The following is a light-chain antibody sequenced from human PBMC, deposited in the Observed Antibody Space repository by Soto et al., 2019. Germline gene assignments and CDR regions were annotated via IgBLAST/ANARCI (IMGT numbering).Light chain of an antibody. Sequence: QSALTQPASVSGSPGQSITISCTGTSSDVGTNNYVSWYQQDPGKAPKLMIFEVSNRPSGVSSRFSGSKSGNTASLTISGLQTEAEADYYCASYTISSTLVFGGGTKLTVL. V-gene: IGLV2-14*01. CDR2: EVS. J-gene: IGLJ3*02. CDR1: SSDVGTNNY. CDR3: ASYTISSTLV.